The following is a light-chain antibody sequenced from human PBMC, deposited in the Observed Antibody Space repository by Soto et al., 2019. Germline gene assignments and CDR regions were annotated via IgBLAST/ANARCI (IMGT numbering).Light chain of an antibody. Sequence: EIVMTQSPATLSVSPGERATLSCRASQSVSSNLAWYQQKPGQAPRLLIYGASTRATGIPARFSGSGSGTEFTLTVSSLQSEDFAVYYCQLYDTWPPFTFGPGTKVDIK. CDR2: GAS. CDR3: QLYDTWPPFT. CDR1: QSVSSN. V-gene: IGKV3-15*01. J-gene: IGKJ3*01.